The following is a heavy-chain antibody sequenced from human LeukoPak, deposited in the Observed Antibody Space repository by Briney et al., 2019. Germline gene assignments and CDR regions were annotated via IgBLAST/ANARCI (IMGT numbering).Heavy chain of an antibody. V-gene: IGHV1-18*04. D-gene: IGHD2-15*01. Sequence: GASVKVSCKTSGYALTSHAITWVRQVPGRGLEWLGSISSSSGNTNYAHSVRGRVTMTTDTSTSTAYMELRSLRSDDTAIYYCVRCSGGNCYGTNYFEYWGRGTLVSVSS. CDR3: VRCSGGNCYGTNYFEY. CDR1: GYALTSHA. CDR2: ISSSSGNT. J-gene: IGHJ4*02.